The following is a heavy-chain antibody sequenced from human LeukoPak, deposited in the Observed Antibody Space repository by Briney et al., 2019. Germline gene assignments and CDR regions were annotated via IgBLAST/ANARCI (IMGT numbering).Heavy chain of an antibody. CDR2: IITIFGTA. J-gene: IGHJ5*02. CDR3: ARDLPGWPNWFDP. Sequence: ASVKVSCKASGGTFSSYAISWVRQAPGQGLEWMGGIITIFGTANYAQKFQGGVTITTDESTSTAYMELSSLRSEDTAVYYCARDLPGWPNWFDPWGQGTLVTVSS. CDR1: GGTFSSYA. D-gene: IGHD5-24*01. V-gene: IGHV1-69*05.